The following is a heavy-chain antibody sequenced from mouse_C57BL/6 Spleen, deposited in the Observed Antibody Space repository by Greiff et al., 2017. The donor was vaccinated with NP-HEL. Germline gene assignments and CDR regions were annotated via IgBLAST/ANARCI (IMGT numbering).Heavy chain of an antibody. CDR2: IYPGDGDT. D-gene: IGHD1-1*01. Sequence: QVQLQQSGPELVKPGASVKISCKASGYAFSSSWMNWVKQRPGKGLEWIGRIYPGDGDTNYNGKFKGKATLTADKSSSTAYMQLSSLTSEDSAVYFCADYYGTLFAYWGQGTLVTVSA. V-gene: IGHV1-82*01. CDR3: ADYYGTLFAY. CDR1: GYAFSSSW. J-gene: IGHJ3*01.